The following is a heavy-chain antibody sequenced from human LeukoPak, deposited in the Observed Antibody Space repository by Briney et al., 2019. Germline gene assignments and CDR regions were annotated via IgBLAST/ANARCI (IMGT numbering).Heavy chain of an antibody. CDR2: ITSTSTYI. Sequence: GGSLRLSCAASGFTFTSYSMSWVRQSPGRGLEWVSSITSTSTYIYYADSLKGRFTISRDTAKNSVYLQMNSLRAEDTAVYYCAGDFSGGSYNSKSDAFDIWGQGTMVTVSS. D-gene: IGHD2-15*01. CDR3: AGDFSGGSYNSKSDAFDI. CDR1: GFTFTSYS. J-gene: IGHJ3*02. V-gene: IGHV3-21*06.